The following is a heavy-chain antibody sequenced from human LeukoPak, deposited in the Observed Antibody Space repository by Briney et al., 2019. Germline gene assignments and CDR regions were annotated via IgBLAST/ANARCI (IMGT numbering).Heavy chain of an antibody. J-gene: IGHJ4*02. Sequence: KCGESLKISCKGSGYSFTSYWIGWVRQMPGKGLEWMGIIYPGDSDTRYSPSFQGQVTISADKSISTACLQWSSLKASDTAMYYCASSQTTGYYYDSSGYYSFDYWGQGTLVTVSS. V-gene: IGHV5-51*01. CDR2: IYPGDSDT. CDR1: GYSFTSYW. CDR3: ASSQTTGYYYDSSGYYSFDY. D-gene: IGHD3-22*01.